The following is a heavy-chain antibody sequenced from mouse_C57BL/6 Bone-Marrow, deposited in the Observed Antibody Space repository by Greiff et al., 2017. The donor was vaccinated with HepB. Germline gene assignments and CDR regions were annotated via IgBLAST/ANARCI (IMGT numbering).Heavy chain of an antibody. CDR1: GYTFTSYG. CDR2: IYPRSGNT. J-gene: IGHJ4*01. CDR3: ARMLITTVVATPDGDY. Sequence: QVQLQQSGAELARPGASVKLSCKASGYTFTSYGISWVKQRTGQGLEWIGEIYPRSGNTYYNEKFKGKATLTADKSSSTAYMELRSLTSEDSAVYFCARMLITTVVATPDGDYWGQGTSVTVSS. V-gene: IGHV1-81*01. D-gene: IGHD1-1*01.